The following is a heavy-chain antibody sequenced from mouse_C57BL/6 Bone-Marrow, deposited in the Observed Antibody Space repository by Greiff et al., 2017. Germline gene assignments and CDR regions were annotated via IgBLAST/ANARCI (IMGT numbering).Heavy chain of an antibody. D-gene: IGHD1-1*01. Sequence: VQLHQPGAELVKPGASVQLSCKASGYTFTSYWMHWVKQRPGQGLEWIGMIHPNSGSTNYNEKFKSKATLTVDKSSSTAYMQLSSLTSEDSAVYYCAKITTVVATGSDYWGQGTTLTVSS. V-gene: IGHV1-64*01. CDR1: GYTFTSYW. J-gene: IGHJ2*01. CDR3: AKITTVVATGSDY. CDR2: IHPNSGST.